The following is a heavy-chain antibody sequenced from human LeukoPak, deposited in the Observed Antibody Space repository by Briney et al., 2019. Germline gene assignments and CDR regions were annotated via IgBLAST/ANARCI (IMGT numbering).Heavy chain of an antibody. J-gene: IGHJ4*02. Sequence: GGSLRLSCAASGFTFSGSAMRWGRQASGKGLEWVGRIRSKANTYATAYAAPGKGRFIISRDHSQNTAYLQMTSLKSEDTAVYYCTRHNYYEDGFDYWGQGTLVTVSS. CDR3: TRHNYYEDGFDY. CDR1: GFTFSGSA. V-gene: IGHV3-73*01. CDR2: IRSKANTYAT. D-gene: IGHD3-22*01.